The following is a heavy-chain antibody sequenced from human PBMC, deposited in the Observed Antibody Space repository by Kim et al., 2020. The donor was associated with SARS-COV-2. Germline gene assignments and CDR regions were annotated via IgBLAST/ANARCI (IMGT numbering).Heavy chain of an antibody. CDR2: IDWNSVRI. CDR3: TKDIGYNWNYVLDS. J-gene: IGHJ4*02. Sequence: GGSLRLSCAASGFTLDAYAMHWVRHAPGKGLEWVAGIDWNSVRIGYAYSVKGRFTISRDNAKNSLFLEMNSLRAEDTAVYYCTKDIGYNWNYVLDSWGQGSLVTVSS. CDR1: GFTLDAYA. V-gene: IGHV3-9*01. D-gene: IGHD1-7*01.